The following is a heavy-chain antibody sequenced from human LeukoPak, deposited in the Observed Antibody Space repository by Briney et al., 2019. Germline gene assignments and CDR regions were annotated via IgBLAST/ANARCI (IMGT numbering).Heavy chain of an antibody. V-gene: IGHV4-59*01. J-gene: IGHJ4*02. CDR1: GGSISSYY. CDR2: IYHSGST. Sequence: SETLSLTCAVSGGSISSYYWSWIRQPAGRGLEWIGYIYHSGSTNYNPSLKSRVTISVDTSKNQFSLKLSSVTAADTAVYYCARGGGYASPIGYWGQGALVTVSS. D-gene: IGHD5-12*01. CDR3: ARGGGYASPIGY.